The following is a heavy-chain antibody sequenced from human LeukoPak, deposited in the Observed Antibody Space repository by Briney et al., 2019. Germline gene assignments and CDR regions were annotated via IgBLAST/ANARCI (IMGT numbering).Heavy chain of an antibody. CDR2: ISYDGSNK. V-gene: IGHV3-30*18. CDR3: AKGHLDY. CDR1: GFTFSSYG. J-gene: IGHJ4*02. Sequence: GGSLRLSCAASGFTFSSYGMHWVRQAPGRGLEWVAVISYDGSNKYYADSVKGRFTISRDNSKNTLYLQMNSLRAEDTAVYYCAKGHLDYWGQGTLVTVSS.